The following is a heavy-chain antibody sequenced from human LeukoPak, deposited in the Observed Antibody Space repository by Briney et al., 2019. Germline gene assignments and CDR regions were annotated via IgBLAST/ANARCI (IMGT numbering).Heavy chain of an antibody. J-gene: IGHJ4*02. CDR2: IDWDDDK. Sequence: RWSGPTLVNPTQTLILTCTFSGFSLSTSGMCVSWIRQPPGKALEWLARIDWDDDKYYSTSLKTRLTISKDTSKNQVVLTMTNMDPVDTATYYCARIDYYGSGSYYGDYWGQGTLVTVSS. CDR1: GFSLSTSGMC. D-gene: IGHD3-10*01. CDR3: ARIDYYGSGSYYGDY. V-gene: IGHV2-70*11.